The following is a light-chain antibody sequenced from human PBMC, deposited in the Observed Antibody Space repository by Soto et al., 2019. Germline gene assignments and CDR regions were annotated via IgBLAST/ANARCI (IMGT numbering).Light chain of an antibody. J-gene: IGKJ1*01. V-gene: IGKV3-20*01. CDR2: ASS. Sequence: GTPSLSPGQRASLSCETSQSISSSYLAWYQQKPGRAPRILIYASSTRATGIPDRFSGSGSGRDFTLTVSRLEPEDFAVYYCQQYGSSGTFGQGTKVDI. CDR1: QSISSSY. CDR3: QQYGSSGT.